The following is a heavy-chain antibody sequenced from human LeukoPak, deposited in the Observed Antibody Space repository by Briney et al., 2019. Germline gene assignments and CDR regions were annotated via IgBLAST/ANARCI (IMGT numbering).Heavy chain of an antibody. CDR3: ARDYGFYSGLYFFDY. CDR2: INPNSGGT. Sequence: ASVKVSCKASGGTFSSNAINWVRQAPGQGLEWMGWINPNSGGTKYAQKFQGRVTMTRDTSISTAYMELSKLRSDDTAVYSCARDYGFYSGLYFFDYWGQGTLVTVSS. V-gene: IGHV1-2*02. D-gene: IGHD1-26*01. J-gene: IGHJ4*02. CDR1: GGTFSSNA.